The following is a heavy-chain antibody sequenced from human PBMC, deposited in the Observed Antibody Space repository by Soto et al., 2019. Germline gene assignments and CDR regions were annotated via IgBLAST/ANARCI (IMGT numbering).Heavy chain of an antibody. Sequence: SETLSLTCTVSGGSISSYYWSWIRQPPGKGLEWIGYIYYSGSTNYNPSLKSRVTISVDTSKNQFSLELSSVTAADTAVYYCARGVRFLEWLFDYWGQGTLVTVSS. CDR2: IYYSGST. J-gene: IGHJ4*02. CDR3: ARGVRFLEWLFDY. CDR1: GGSISSYY. D-gene: IGHD3-3*01. V-gene: IGHV4-59*01.